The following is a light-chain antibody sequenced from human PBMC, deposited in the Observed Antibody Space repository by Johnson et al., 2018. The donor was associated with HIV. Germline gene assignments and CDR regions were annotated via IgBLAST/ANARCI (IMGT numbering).Light chain of an antibody. J-gene: IGLJ1*01. V-gene: IGLV1-51*01. CDR2: DTD. Sequence: QSVLTQPPSVSAAPGQKVTISCSGSSSNIGNNYASWYQQVPGTAPKLLIYDTDKRPSGIPDRFSGSKSGTSATLGISGLQTGDEADYYCGTWDNSLSAGVFGSGTKVTVL. CDR1: SSNIGNNY. CDR3: GTWDNSLSAGV.